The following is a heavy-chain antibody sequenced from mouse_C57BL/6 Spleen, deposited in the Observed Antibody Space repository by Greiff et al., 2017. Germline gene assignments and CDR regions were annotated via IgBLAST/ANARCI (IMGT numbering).Heavy chain of an antibody. CDR1: GYSITSDY. D-gene: IGHD1-1*01. V-gene: IGHV3-8*01. CDR3: ARSPYYGSSLGYFDG. CDR2: ISYSGST. Sequence: EVQLQQSGPGLAKPSQTLSLTCSVTGYSITSDYWNWIRKFPGNKLEYMGYISYSGSTYYNTSLKSRISKTRATSKNQYYLQLNSVTTEDTATYYCARSPYYGSSLGYFDGWGTGTTVTVSA. J-gene: IGHJ1*03.